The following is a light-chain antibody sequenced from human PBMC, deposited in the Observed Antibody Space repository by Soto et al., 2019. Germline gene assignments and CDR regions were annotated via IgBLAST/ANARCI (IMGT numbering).Light chain of an antibody. Sequence: QTVVTQEPSLSVSPGGTVTFTCGLTSGSVSTNYYPSWYQQTPGQAPRTLMYSTNTRSSGVPDRFSGSILGNKAALTITGAQSDDESDYYCVLYMGSGLNVFGVGTQLTVL. CDR1: SGSVSTNYY. V-gene: IGLV8-61*01. J-gene: IGLJ7*01. CDR3: VLYMGSGLNV. CDR2: STN.